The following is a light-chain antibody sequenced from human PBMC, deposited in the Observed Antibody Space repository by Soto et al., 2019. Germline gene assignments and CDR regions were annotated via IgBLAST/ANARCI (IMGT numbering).Light chain of an antibody. Sequence: QSVLTQPPSVSGAPGQRVTISCTGSSSNIGAGYDVHWYQQLPGTAPKLLIYGNSNRPSGVPDRLSGSKSGTSASLAITGLQADDAVDYYCQSYDSSLSAHVVFGGGTKLTVL. CDR2: GNS. CDR3: QSYDSSLSAHVV. V-gene: IGLV1-40*01. CDR1: SSNIGAGYD. J-gene: IGLJ2*01.